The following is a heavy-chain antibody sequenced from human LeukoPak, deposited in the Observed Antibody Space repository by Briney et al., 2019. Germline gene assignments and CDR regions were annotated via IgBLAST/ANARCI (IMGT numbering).Heavy chain of an antibody. CDR2: IYTSGST. CDR3: ARASTITMIVVVAYFDY. D-gene: IGHD3-22*01. CDR1: GGSISSYY. Sequence: SETLSLTCTVSGGSISSYYWSWIRQPAGKGLEWIGRIYTSGSTNYNPSLKSRVTMSVDTSKNQFSLKLSSVTAADTAVYYCARASTITMIVVVAYFDYWGQGTLVTVSS. V-gene: IGHV4-4*07. J-gene: IGHJ4*02.